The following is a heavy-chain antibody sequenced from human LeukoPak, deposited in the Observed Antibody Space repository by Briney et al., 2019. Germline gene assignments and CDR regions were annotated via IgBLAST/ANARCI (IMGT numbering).Heavy chain of an antibody. D-gene: IGHD2-21*02. J-gene: IGHJ4*02. V-gene: IGHV4-30-4*08. CDR3: SRDPDSTGYFDY. CDR2: SYYSGST. CDR1: GGSISSGDYY. Sequence: TLSLACTVSGGSISSGDYYWSWIRQPPGKGLQWIGYSYYSGSTYYNPSLKSRVTISVDTSKNQFSLKLSSVTAADTAAYYCSRDPDSTGYFDYWGQGTLVTVSS.